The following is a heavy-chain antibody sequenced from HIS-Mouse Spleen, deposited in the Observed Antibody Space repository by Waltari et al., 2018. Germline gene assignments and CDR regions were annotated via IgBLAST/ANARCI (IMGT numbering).Heavy chain of an antibody. CDR1: GRSTSSTSYY. Sequence: QLQLQESGPGLVKPSETLSLTCTVSGRSTSSTSYYVGWIRQPPGKGLEWIGSIYYSGSTYYNPSLKSRVTISVDTSKNQFSLKLSSVTAADTAVYYCAREIPYSSSWYDWYFDLWGRGTLVTVSS. CDR2: IYYSGST. D-gene: IGHD6-13*01. V-gene: IGHV4-39*07. CDR3: AREIPYSSSWYDWYFDL. J-gene: IGHJ2*01.